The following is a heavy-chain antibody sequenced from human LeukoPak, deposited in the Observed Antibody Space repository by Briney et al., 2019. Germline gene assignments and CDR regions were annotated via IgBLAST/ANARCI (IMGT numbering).Heavy chain of an antibody. J-gene: IGHJ4*02. Sequence: SETLSLTCAVYGGSFSGYYWSWIRQPPGKGLEWIGRIYTSGSTNYNPSLKSRDAMSVDTSKNQFSLKLSSVTAADTAVYYCARGQVYFDYWGQGTLVTVSP. CDR2: IYTSGST. CDR3: ARGQVYFDY. V-gene: IGHV4-59*10. CDR1: GGSFSGYY.